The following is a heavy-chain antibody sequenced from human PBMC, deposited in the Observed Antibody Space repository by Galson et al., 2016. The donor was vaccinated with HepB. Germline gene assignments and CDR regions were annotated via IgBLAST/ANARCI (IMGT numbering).Heavy chain of an antibody. Sequence: SMRLSCAATGFPFSVYWMQWVRQVPGKGLVWVSRLTTDGIIGYADSVMGRFTLTRDNAKNTLYLHMDSLRAEDTAVYYCARENHYVLDVWGHGTTVTVSS. CDR1: GFPFSVYW. J-gene: IGHJ6*02. D-gene: IGHD1-14*01. CDR2: LTTDGIIG. V-gene: IGHV3-74*01. CDR3: ARENHYVLDV.